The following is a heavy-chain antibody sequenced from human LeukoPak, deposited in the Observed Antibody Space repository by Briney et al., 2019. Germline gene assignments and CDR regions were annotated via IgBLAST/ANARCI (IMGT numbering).Heavy chain of an antibody. D-gene: IGHD3-9*01. V-gene: IGHV3-20*04. J-gene: IGHJ6*03. Sequence: GGSLRLSCAASGFTFDDYGMSWVRQAPGKGLEWVSGINWNGGSTGYADSVKGRFTISRDNAKNSLYLQMNSLRVEDTALYYCARGSDYDILTGYYVGAYYYYMDVWGKGTTVTVSS. CDR1: GFTFDDYG. CDR2: INWNGGST. CDR3: ARGSDYDILTGYYVGAYYYYMDV.